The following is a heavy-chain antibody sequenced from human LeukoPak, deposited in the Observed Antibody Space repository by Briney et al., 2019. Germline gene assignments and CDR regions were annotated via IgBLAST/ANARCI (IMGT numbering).Heavy chain of an antibody. CDR2: ISSTGGTT. CDR3: ARAGSGYSSPSDY. CDR1: GITFSSYG. J-gene: IGHJ4*02. V-gene: IGHV3-23*01. Sequence: GGSLRLSCAASGITFSSYGMSWVRQAPGKGLEWVSSISSTGGTTYYADSVKGRFTISRDNSKNTLYLQMNSLRAEDTAVYYCARAGSGYSSPSDYWGQGTLVTVSS. D-gene: IGHD6-13*01.